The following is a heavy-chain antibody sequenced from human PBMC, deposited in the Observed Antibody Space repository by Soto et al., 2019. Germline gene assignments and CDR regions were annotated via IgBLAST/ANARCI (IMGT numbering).Heavy chain of an antibody. V-gene: IGHV4-34*01. J-gene: IGHJ4*02. D-gene: IGHD3-16*01. Sequence: SETLSLTCAVYGGSFSGYYWSWVRQPPGKGLEWIGEIGHSGSTIYNPSLESRVTISEDSSNNRFSLKLNSVTAADTAVYYCARHGGYYFDYWGQGSPVTVSA. CDR2: IGHSGST. CDR3: ARHGGYYFDY. CDR1: GGSFSGYY.